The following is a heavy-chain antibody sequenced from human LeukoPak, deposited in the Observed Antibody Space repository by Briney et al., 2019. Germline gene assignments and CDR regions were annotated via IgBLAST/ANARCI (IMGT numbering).Heavy chain of an antibody. CDR1: GYTFTSYG. J-gene: IGHJ4*02. CDR2: MNPNSGNT. Sequence: ASVKVSCKASGYTFTSYGISWVRQAPGQGLEWMGWMNPNSGNTGYAQKFQGRVTMTRNTSISTAYMELSSLRSEDTAVYYCARGAMEEMATIVVLDYWGQGTLVTVSS. D-gene: IGHD5-24*01. V-gene: IGHV1-8*02. CDR3: ARGAMEEMATIVVLDY.